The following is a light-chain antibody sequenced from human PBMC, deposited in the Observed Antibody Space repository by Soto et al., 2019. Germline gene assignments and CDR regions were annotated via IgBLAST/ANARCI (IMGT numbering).Light chain of an antibody. CDR3: LLFYGGAQV. CDR1: TGAVTSGNF. Sequence: QAVVTQEPSLTVSPGGTVTLTCASSTGAVTSGNFPNWFQQKPGQVPRALIYSTSSKHSWTPARFSGSLLGDKAALTLSGLQPEDEAEYYCLLFYGGAQVFGGGTKLTVL. CDR2: STS. J-gene: IGLJ2*01. V-gene: IGLV7-43*01.